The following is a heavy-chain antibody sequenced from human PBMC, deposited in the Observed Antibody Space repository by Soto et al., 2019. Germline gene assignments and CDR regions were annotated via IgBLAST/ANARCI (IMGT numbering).Heavy chain of an antibody. J-gene: IGHJ5*01. CDR2: IYYSGST. V-gene: IGHV4-59*01. D-gene: IGHD5-12*01. CDR1: GGSISSYY. CDR3: ALSNIVVHRLHSSAMDGVSRSSAVDVS. Sequence: SETLSLTCTVSGGSISSYYCSWIRQPPGKGLEWIGYIYYSGSTNYNPSLKSRVTISVDTSKNQFSLKLSSVTAADTAGYYFALSNIVVHRLHSSAMDGVSRSSAVDVSW.